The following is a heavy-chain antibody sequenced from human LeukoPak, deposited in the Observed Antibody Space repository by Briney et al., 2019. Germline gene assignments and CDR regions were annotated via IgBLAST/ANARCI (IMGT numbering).Heavy chain of an antibody. J-gene: IGHJ4*02. CDR2: IWYDGSNK. D-gene: IGHD3-22*01. CDR3: ASSADYYYDSSGYSF. V-gene: IGHV3-33*03. CDR1: GFTFSSYG. Sequence: TGGSLRLSCAASGFTFSSYGMHWVRQAPGKGLEWVAVIWYDGSNKYYADSVKGRFTISRDNAKNSLYLQMNSLRAEDTAVYYCASSADYYYDSSGYSFWGQGTLVTVSS.